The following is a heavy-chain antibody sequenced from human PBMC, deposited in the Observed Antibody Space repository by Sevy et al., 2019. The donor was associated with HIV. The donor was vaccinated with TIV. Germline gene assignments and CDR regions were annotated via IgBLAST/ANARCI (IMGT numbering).Heavy chain of an antibody. CDR1: GFTFGDYA. CDR2: IRRKDYGGAT. CDR3: TRGYYYDSSGYSDY. J-gene: IGHJ4*02. D-gene: IGHD3-22*01. Sequence: GGSLRLSCTGSGFTFGDYAMSWFRQAPGMGLEWVGFIRRKDYGGATEYAASVKGRFTISRDDSKSIADLQMNSLKTEDTVVYYCTRGYYYDSSGYSDYWGQGTLVTVSS. V-gene: IGHV3-49*03.